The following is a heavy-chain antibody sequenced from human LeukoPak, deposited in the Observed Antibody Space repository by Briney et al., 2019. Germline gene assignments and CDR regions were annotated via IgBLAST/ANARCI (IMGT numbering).Heavy chain of an antibody. CDR2: IYTSGST. D-gene: IGHD2-21*02. Sequence: PSETLSFTCAVYGGSFSGYYWSWIRQPPGKGLEWIGRIYTSGSTNYNPSLKSRVTISVDTSKNQFSLKLSSVTAADTAVYYCARATTSHIVVVTAIFDYWGQGTLVTVSS. J-gene: IGHJ4*02. V-gene: IGHV4-59*10. CDR1: GGSFSGYY. CDR3: ARATTSHIVVVTAIFDY.